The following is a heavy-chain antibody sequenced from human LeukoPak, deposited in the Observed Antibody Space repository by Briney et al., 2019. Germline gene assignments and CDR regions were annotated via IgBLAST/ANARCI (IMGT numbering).Heavy chain of an antibody. CDR3: ATNTYYYDSSGPTDS. V-gene: IGHV3-30*03. D-gene: IGHD3-22*01. Sequence: GGSLRLSCAASGFTFSSYGMHWVRQAPGKGLEWVAVISYDGSNKYYADSVKGRFTISRDNSKNTLYLQMNSLRAEDTAVYYCATNTYYYDSSGPTDSWGQGTLVTVYS. CDR1: GFTFSSYG. CDR2: ISYDGSNK. J-gene: IGHJ4*02.